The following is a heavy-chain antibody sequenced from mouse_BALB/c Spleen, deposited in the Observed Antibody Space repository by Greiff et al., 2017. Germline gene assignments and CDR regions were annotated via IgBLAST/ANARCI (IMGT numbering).Heavy chain of an antibody. J-gene: IGHJ2*01. CDR1: GFTFSDYY. V-gene: IGHV5-4*02. CDR3: AREYGNYGGYYFDY. Sequence: DVKLVESGGGLVKPGGSLKLSCAASGFTFSDYYLYWVRQTPEKRLEWVATISDGGSYTYYPDSVKGRFTISRDNAKNNLYLQMSSLKSEDTAMYYCAREYGNYGGYYFDYWGQGTTLTVSS. D-gene: IGHD2-1*01. CDR2: ISDGGSYT.